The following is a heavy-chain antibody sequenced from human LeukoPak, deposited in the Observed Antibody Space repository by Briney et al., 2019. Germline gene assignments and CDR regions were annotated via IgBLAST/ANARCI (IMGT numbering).Heavy chain of an antibody. D-gene: IGHD3-22*01. CDR3: ARGESPGYYDSSSSYDY. J-gene: IGHJ4*02. CDR1: GYTFTGYY. CDR2: INPNSGGT. Sequence: ASVKVSCKASGYTFTGYYMHWVRQAPGQGLEWMGRINPNSGGTNYAQKFQGRVTMTRDTSISTAYMELSRLRSDDTAVYYCARGESPGYYDSSSSYDYWGQGTLVTVSS. V-gene: IGHV1-2*06.